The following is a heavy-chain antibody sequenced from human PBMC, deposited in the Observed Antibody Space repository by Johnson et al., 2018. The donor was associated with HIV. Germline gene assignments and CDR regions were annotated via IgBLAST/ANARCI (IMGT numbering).Heavy chain of an antibody. CDR2: ISYDGSNK. CDR1: GFTFSSYG. J-gene: IGHJ3*02. Sequence: QMLLVESGGGVVQPGRSLRLSCAASGFTFSSYGMHWVRQAPGKGLEWVAVISYDGSNKYYADSVKGRFTISRDNSRNMVYLEMNSLRTEDTAVYYCARGLKGAFDIWGQGTRVTVSA. CDR3: ARGLKGAFDI. V-gene: IGHV3-30*03.